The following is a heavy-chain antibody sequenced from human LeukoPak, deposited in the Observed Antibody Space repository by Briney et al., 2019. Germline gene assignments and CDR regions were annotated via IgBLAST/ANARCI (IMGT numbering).Heavy chain of an antibody. J-gene: IGHJ6*03. CDR2: IRYDGSNK. Sequence: GGSLKPSCAASGFTFSSYGMHWVRQAPGKGLEWVAFIRYDGSNKYYADSVKGRFTISRDNSKNTLYLQMNSLRAEDTAVYYCAKDLRYGRFLVMDVWGKGTTVTVSS. CDR3: AKDLRYGRFLVMDV. D-gene: IGHD3-3*01. CDR1: GFTFSSYG. V-gene: IGHV3-30*02.